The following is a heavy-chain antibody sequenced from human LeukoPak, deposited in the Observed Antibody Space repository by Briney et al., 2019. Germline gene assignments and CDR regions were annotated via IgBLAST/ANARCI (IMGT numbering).Heavy chain of an antibody. D-gene: IGHD3-10*01. V-gene: IGHV3-48*02. CDR3: ARDPYYYGSGSFGYYFDY. Sequence: GGSLSLSCAASGFTFSSYSMNWVRQAPGKGLEWVLYISYSSSTIYYADSVKGRFTISRDNAKNSLYLQMNSLRDEDTAVYYCARDPYYYGSGSFGYYFDYWGQGTLVAVSS. J-gene: IGHJ4*02. CDR2: ISYSSSTI. CDR1: GFTFSSYS.